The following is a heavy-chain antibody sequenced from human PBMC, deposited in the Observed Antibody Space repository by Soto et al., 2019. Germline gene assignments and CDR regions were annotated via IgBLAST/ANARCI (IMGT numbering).Heavy chain of an antibody. D-gene: IGHD3-9*01. CDR3: ARDRKLVIPGNYYYYGMDV. J-gene: IGHJ6*02. Sequence: TSETLSLTCSVSGGSIRDYFWTWIRQPPGKGLEWIGYISSSGTINYSSSLKSRVTISLDTSRNRFSLRLSSVTAADTAVYFCARDRKLVIPGNYYYYGMDVWGPGXTVTV. CDR1: GGSIRDYF. CDR2: ISSSGTI. V-gene: IGHV4-59*01.